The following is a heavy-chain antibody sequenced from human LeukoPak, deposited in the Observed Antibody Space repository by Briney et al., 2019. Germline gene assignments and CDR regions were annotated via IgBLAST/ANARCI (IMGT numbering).Heavy chain of an antibody. D-gene: IGHD5-24*01. V-gene: IGHV1-2*02. J-gene: IGHJ4*02. CDR1: GYTFTSYY. CDR3: ARDGDGYNYSVDY. CDR2: INPNSGGT. Sequence: ASVKVSCKASGYTFTSYYMHWVRQAPGQGLEWMGWINPNSGGTNYAQKFQGRVTMTRDTSISTAYMELSRLRSDDTAVYYCARDGDGYNYSVDYWGQGTLVTVSS.